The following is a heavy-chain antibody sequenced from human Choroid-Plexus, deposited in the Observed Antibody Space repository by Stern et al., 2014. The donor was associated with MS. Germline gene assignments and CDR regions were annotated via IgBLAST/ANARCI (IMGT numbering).Heavy chain of an antibody. V-gene: IGHV1-2*02. CDR2: INPNTGGA. J-gene: IGHJ6*02. CDR1: GYIFTGYY. D-gene: IGHD3-3*01. Sequence: VQLVESGAEVKKPGASVKVSCKTSGYIFTGYYIHWVRPAPGQGLEWMAWINPNTGGAKYAQKLQGRVTMSRDTSISTAYVELSSLTSDDTAVYYCARDQRGITIFGVVTDYYYLGMDVWGQGTTVTVSS. CDR3: ARDQRGITIFGVVTDYYYLGMDV.